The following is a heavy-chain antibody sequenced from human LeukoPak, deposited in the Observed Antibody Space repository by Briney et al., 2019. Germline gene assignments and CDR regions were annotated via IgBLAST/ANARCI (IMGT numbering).Heavy chain of an antibody. CDR1: GGSISSSNW. V-gene: IGHV4-4*02. CDR3: ARLSSSWYRGAFDI. Sequence: SETLSLTCAVSGGSISSSNWWSWVRQPPGKGLEWIGEIYHSGSTNYKSSLKSRVTISVDKSKNQFSLKLSSVTAADTAVYYCARLSSSWYRGAFDIWGQGTVVTVSS. J-gene: IGHJ3*02. CDR2: IYHSGST. D-gene: IGHD6-13*01.